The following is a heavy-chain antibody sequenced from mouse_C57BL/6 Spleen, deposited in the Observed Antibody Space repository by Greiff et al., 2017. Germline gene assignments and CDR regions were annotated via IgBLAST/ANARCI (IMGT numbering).Heavy chain of an antibody. V-gene: IGHV1-22*01. Sequence: EVQLQQSGPELVKPGASVKMSCKASGYTFTDYNMHWVKQSHGKSLEWIGYINPNNGGTSYNQKFKGKATLTVNKSSSTAYMELRSLTSEDSAVYYCARLEWYDYIHFDYWGQGTTLTVSS. CDR2: INPNNGGT. CDR3: ARLEWYDYIHFDY. J-gene: IGHJ2*01. D-gene: IGHD2-4*01. CDR1: GYTFTDYN.